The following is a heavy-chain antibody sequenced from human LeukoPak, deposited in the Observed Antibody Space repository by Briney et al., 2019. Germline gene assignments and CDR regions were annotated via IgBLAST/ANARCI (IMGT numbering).Heavy chain of an antibody. CDR2: IHYSGST. Sequence: SETLSLTCTVSGGSISSYYWSWIRQPPGKGLEWIGYIHYSGSTNYKPSLKSRVAISVDTSKNQFSLKLSSVTAADTAVYYCARGEMATMYWGPGTLVAVSS. J-gene: IGHJ4*02. CDR1: GGSISSYY. D-gene: IGHD5-24*01. CDR3: ARGEMATMY. V-gene: IGHV4-59*12.